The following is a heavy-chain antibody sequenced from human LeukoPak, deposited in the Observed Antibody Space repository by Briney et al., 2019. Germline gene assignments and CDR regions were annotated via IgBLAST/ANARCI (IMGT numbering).Heavy chain of an antibody. D-gene: IGHD6-13*01. CDR3: ARRGGIAAAGTYDY. V-gene: IGHV4-59*01. J-gene: IGHJ4*02. CDR2: IYYSGST. CDR1: GGSISSYY. Sequence: PSETLSLTCTVSGGSISSYYWSRIRQPPGKGLEWIGYIYYSGSTNYNPSLKSRVTISVDTSKNQFSLKLSSVTAADTAVYYCARRGGIAAAGTYDYWDQGTLVTVSS.